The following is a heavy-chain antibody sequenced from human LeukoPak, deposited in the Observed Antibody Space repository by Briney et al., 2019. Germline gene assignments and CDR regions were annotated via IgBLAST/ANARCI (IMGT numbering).Heavy chain of an antibody. V-gene: IGHV3-74*01. D-gene: IGHD6-13*01. CDR3: ARAGYSSSFNWFDP. J-gene: IGHJ5*02. CDR2: INIDGSRT. Sequence: GGSLRLSCAASGFTFSSYWMHWVRQAPGKGLVWVSCINIDGSRTTYADSVKGRFTISRDNAKNTLYLQMNSLRAEDTAVYYCARAGYSSSFNWFDPWGQGTLVTVSS. CDR1: GFTFSSYW.